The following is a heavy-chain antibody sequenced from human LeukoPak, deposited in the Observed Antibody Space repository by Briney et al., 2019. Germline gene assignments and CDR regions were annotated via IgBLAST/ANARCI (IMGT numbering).Heavy chain of an antibody. Sequence: GGSLRLSCAASGLTFSSHAMSWVRQAPGKGLEWVSAISDSGGKTYYADSVKGRFTISRDNSKNTLYLQLNSLRAEDTAVYYCAKARMVYDYWGQGTLVTVSS. V-gene: IGHV3-23*01. CDR2: ISDSGGKT. D-gene: IGHD3-10*01. J-gene: IGHJ4*02. CDR1: GLTFSSHA. CDR3: AKARMVYDY.